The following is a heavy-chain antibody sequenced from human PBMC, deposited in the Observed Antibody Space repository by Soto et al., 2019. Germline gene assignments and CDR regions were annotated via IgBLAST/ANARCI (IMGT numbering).Heavy chain of an antibody. CDR1: GFTFSSYA. CDR3: ARPYGGKIGDAPDL. D-gene: IGHD4-17*01. Sequence: GGSLRLSCVASGFTFSSYAMSWVRQVPGKGLEWVSTISDAAGSAYYVDSVKGRFTISRDNSKKTLYLQMNSLRAEDSAVYYCARPYGGKIGDAPDLWGPGTMVTVS. CDR2: ISDAAGSA. V-gene: IGHV3-23*01. J-gene: IGHJ3*01.